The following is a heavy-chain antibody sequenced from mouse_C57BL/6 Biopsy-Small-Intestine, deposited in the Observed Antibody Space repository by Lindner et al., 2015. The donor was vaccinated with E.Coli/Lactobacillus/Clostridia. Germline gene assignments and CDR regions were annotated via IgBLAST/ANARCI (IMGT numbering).Heavy chain of an antibody. CDR3: ARFPYYSDPYAMDY. CDR2: ILPGSGST. J-gene: IGHJ4*01. V-gene: IGHV1-9*01. CDR1: GYTISGSW. Sequence: QLQESGAEVMKPGAVSEASCKATGYTISGSWIEWVKERPGHGLEWIGEILPGSGSTNYNEKFKDKATFTADASSNTAYMQLSSLTTEDSAIYYCARFPYYSDPYAMDYWGQGTSVTASS. D-gene: IGHD2-12*01.